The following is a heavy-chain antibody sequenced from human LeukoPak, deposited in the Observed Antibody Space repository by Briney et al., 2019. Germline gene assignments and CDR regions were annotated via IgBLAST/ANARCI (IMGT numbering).Heavy chain of an antibody. J-gene: IGHJ5*02. Sequence: ASVKVSCKASAYTFNSYLLHWVRQAPGQGLEWMGTIDPSGGSTDYAQRFQGRATLTRDTSTNTVYMELSSLTSDDTAVYYCARDLGLRGVTNWFDPWGQGTLVTVSS. CDR2: IDPSGGST. V-gene: IGHV1-46*02. CDR3: ARDLGLRGVTNWFDP. D-gene: IGHD3-10*01. CDR1: AYTFNSYL.